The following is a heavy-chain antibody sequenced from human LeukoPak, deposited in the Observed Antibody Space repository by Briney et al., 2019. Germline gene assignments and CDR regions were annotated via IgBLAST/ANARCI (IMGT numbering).Heavy chain of an antibody. CDR3: ATLTGTTYPYYFDF. Sequence: SETLSLTCTVSGASIRHYYWSWIRQPPGKGLEWIGNLYHSGSPNYNPSLKSRVTISIDTAKNQFSLRLRSVTVADTAVYYCATLTGTTYPYYFDFWGQATLVTVSS. D-gene: IGHD1-20*01. V-gene: IGHV4-59*01. J-gene: IGHJ4*02. CDR1: GASIRHYY. CDR2: LYHSGSP.